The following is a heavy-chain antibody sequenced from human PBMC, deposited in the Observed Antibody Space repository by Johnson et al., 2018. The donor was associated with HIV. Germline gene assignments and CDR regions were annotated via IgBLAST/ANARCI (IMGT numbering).Heavy chain of an antibody. Sequence: QVQLVESGGDVVQPGTSLRLSCEASGLILSGYGLHWVRQAPGKGLGWVALIWPDGSNRYYADSVKGRFTISRDNSKNTLYLQMNSLRAEDTAVYYCARECSSTRWTYGFDIWGQGTMVTVSS. D-gene: IGHD6-13*01. V-gene: IGHV3-33*01. CDR1: GLILSGYG. J-gene: IGHJ3*02. CDR2: IWPDGSNR. CDR3: ARECSSTRWTYGFDI.